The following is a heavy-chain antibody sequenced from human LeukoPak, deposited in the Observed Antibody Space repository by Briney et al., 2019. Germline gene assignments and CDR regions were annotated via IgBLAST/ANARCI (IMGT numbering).Heavy chain of an antibody. CDR1: GFTFSNAW. Sequence: PGGSLRLSCAASGFTFSNAWMSWVRQPPGKGLEWVGRIKSKADGGTTDYAEHVKGTVTISRDDSQDTLYLQMDRLKIEDTAVYFCTTDRAYDWLPLVFWGQGTLVTVSS. D-gene: IGHD3-9*01. CDR2: IKSKADGGTT. CDR3: TTDRAYDWLPLVF. V-gene: IGHV3-15*01. J-gene: IGHJ4*02.